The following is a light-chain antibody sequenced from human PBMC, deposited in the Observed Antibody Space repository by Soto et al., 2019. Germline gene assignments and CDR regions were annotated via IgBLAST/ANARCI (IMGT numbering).Light chain of an antibody. J-gene: IGKJ5*01. CDR2: GAS. Sequence: DIVLTQSPGPLSLSPGERATLSSRASQSVTNNYLAWYQQKPGQAPRLLIDGASSRATGVPDRFSGTGSGTDFTLTISRLEPEDFAVFYCQQYGNSPITFGQGTRLEIK. V-gene: IGKV3-20*01. CDR1: QSVTNNY. CDR3: QQYGNSPIT.